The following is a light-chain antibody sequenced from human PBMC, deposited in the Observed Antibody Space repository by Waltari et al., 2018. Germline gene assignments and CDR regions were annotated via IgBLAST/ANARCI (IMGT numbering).Light chain of an antibody. V-gene: IGLV2-14*03. CDR1: SSDVGAYNH. CDR3: SSYISSSTLEL. CDR2: DVS. J-gene: IGLJ2*01. Sequence: QSALTQPASVSGSPGQSITISCTGTSSDVGAYNHVSWYQQPPGKAPKLIIFDVSNRPSGVSNRFSGSKSGNTASLTISGLQAEDEADYYCSSYISSSTLELFGGGTSLTVL.